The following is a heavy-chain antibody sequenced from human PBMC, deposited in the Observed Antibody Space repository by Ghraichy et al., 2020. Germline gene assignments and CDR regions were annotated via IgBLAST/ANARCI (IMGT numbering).Heavy chain of an antibody. CDR3: ARDCRVGIWYFDL. CDR1: GFTFSSYS. V-gene: IGHV3-21*01. J-gene: IGHJ2*01. D-gene: IGHD2-21*01. Sequence: GGSLRLSCAASGFTFSSYSMNWVRQAPGKGLEWVSSISSSSSYIYYADSVKGRFTISRDNAKNSLYLQMNSLRAEDTAVYYCARDCRVGIWYFDLWGRGTLVTLSS. CDR2: ISSSSSYI.